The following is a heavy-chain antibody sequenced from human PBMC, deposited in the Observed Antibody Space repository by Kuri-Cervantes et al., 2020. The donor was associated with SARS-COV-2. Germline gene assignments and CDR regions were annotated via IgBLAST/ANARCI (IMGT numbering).Heavy chain of an antibody. J-gene: IGHJ6*02. CDR3: ARGTNINYYGMDV. CDR1: GYTFTGYY. CDR2: INPNSGGT. Sequence: ASVKVSCKASGYTFTGYYMHWVRQAPGQGLEWMGWINPNSGGTNYAQKFQGWVTMTRDTSISTAYMELSRLRSDGTAVYYCARGTNINYYGMDVWGQGTTVTVSS. V-gene: IGHV1-2*04. D-gene: IGHD1/OR15-1a*01.